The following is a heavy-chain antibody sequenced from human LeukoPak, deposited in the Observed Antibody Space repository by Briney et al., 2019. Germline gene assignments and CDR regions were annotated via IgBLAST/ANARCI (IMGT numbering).Heavy chain of an antibody. CDR1: GSTFSDYY. CDR3: AKDYSDSRVGDVFFEY. Sequence: PGGSLRLSCAASGSTFSDYYMSWIRQAPGKGLEWVSGITSGFTPHYADSVKGRFTISRDNSKNTFHLQMNSLRAEDTAVYYCAKDYSDSRVGDVFFEYWGQGTLVTVSS. D-gene: IGHD1-26*01. J-gene: IGHJ4*02. CDR2: ITSGFTP. V-gene: IGHV3-23*01.